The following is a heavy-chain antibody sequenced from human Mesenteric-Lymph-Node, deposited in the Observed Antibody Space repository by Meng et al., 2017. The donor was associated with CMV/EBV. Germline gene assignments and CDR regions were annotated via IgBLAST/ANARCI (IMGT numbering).Heavy chain of an antibody. Sequence: GGSLRLSCAASGFTLSSYAMSWVRQAPGKGLEWVSGISGSGSTYYADSVKGRFTISRDDSKNTLNLQMNSLRAEDTAVYYCAKGTSYYDSSGYLLGSYFDYWGQGTLVTVSS. V-gene: IGHV3-23*01. CDR1: GFTLSSYA. D-gene: IGHD3-22*01. CDR2: ISGSGST. CDR3: AKGTSYYDSSGYLLGSYFDY. J-gene: IGHJ4*02.